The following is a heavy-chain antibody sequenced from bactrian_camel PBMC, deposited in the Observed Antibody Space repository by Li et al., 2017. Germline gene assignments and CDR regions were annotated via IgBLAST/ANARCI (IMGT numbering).Heavy chain of an antibody. CDR2: ISFVSDST. D-gene: IGHD2*01. CDR3: AANFGPYCSGPYLARRANFLGQGLSCWGALTSTARFDDLKL. Sequence: HVQLVESGGGSVEAGGSLRLSCTASGYTIGRYCMGWFRQAAGKEREGVATISFVSDSTRYADSVKGRFTVSRDNANNTVNLMMNSLKPEDTAMYYCAANFGPYCSGPYLARRANFLGQGLSCWGALTSTARFDDLKLRGQGTQVTVS. CDR1: GYTIGRYC. J-gene: IGHJ4*01. V-gene: IGHV3S1*01.